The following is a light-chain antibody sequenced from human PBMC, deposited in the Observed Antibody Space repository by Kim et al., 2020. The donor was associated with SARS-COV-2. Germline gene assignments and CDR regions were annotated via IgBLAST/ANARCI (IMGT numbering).Light chain of an antibody. Sequence: SPGERATLSCRASQSVSSSYFACYQQNPGQAPMLLSYAATSRATSIPDMFSGSGSVTDSTLIISRLAPESFAVYCDQRYNSSPLTFGPGTKVDIK. CDR3: QRYNSSPLT. CDR1: QSVSSSY. V-gene: IGKV3-20*01. CDR2: AAT. J-gene: IGKJ3*01.